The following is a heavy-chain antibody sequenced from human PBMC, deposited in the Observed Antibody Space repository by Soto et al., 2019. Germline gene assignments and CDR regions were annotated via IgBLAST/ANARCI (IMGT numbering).Heavy chain of an antibody. CDR3: ARGPPYYYGSGLLNWFDP. J-gene: IGHJ5*02. CDR1: GYTFTSYG. V-gene: IGHV1-18*01. Sequence: ASVKVSCKASGYTFTSYGISWVRQAPGQGLEWKGWISAYNGNTNYAQKLQGRVTMTTDTSTSTAYMELRSLRSDDTAVYYCARGPPYYYGSGLLNWFDPWGQGTLVTVSS. CDR2: ISAYNGNT. D-gene: IGHD3-10*01.